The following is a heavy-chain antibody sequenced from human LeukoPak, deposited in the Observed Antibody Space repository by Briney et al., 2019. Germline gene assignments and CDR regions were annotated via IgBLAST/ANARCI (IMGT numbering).Heavy chain of an antibody. CDR3: ARKIPFVVVMDV. V-gene: IGHV7-4-1*02. CDR1: GYTFTSYG. CDR2: INTNTGNP. D-gene: IGHD2-2*01. J-gene: IGHJ6*02. Sequence: ASVKVSCKASGYTFTSYGVNWVRQAPGQGLEWMGWINTNTGNPTYAQGLTGRFVFSLDTSVSTAYLRISSLQAEDSAVYYRARKIPFVVVMDVWGQGTTVTVSS.